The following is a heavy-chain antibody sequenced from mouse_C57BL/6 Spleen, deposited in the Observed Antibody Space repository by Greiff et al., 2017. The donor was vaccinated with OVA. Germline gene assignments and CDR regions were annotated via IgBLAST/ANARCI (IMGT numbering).Heavy chain of an antibody. D-gene: IGHD2-4*01. CDR1: GYAFSSYW. Sequence: VQLQQPGAELVKPGASVKISCKASGYAFSSYWMNWVKQRPGKGLEWIGKIYPGDGDTNYNGKFKGKATLTADKSSSTAFMQLSSLTSEDSAVYFCAREDYDDAWFAYWGQGTLVTVSA. CDR3: AREDYDDAWFAY. CDR2: IYPGDGDT. V-gene: IGHV1-80*01. J-gene: IGHJ3*01.